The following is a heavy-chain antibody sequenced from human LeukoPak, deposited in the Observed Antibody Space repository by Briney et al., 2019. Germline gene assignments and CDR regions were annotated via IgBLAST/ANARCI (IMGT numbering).Heavy chain of an antibody. CDR1: GGSISSYS. J-gene: IGHJ5*02. CDR2: FYTSGTT. V-gene: IGHV4-4*07. CDR3: ATVIGPGGWFDP. Sequence: SETLSLTCSVSGGSISSYSWNWIRQPAGKGLEWIGRFYTSGTTNYNPSLKSRVTMSVDTSKNQFSLKLSSVTAADTAVYYCATVIGPGGWFDPWGQGTLVTVSS.